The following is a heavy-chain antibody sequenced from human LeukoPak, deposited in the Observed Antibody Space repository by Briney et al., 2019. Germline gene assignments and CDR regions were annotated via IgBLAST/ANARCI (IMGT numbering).Heavy chain of an antibody. CDR2: INPKSGGT. J-gene: IGHJ5*02. CDR3: ARDLAAITTGSHNWFDP. Sequence: RASVKVSCKASGYTFTGYYMHWVRQAPGQGLEWMGWINPKSGGTDYAQKFQGRVTMTRDTSISTAFMELNRLTSDDTAVYYCARDLAAITTGSHNWFDPWGQGTLVTVSS. CDR1: GYTFTGYY. D-gene: IGHD3-22*01. V-gene: IGHV1-2*02.